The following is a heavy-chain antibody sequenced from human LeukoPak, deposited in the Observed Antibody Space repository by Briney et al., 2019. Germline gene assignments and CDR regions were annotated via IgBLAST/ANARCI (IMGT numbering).Heavy chain of an antibody. D-gene: IGHD3-22*01. CDR1: EFTANNNY. J-gene: IGHJ4*02. CDR2: IKQDGSEK. Sequence: GGSLRLSCADSEFTANNNYRSWVRQAPGKGLEWVANIKQDGSEKYYVDSVKGRFTISRDNAKNSLYLQMSSLRAEDTAVYYCARDQSYYDSSGYYPTFDYWGQGTLVTVSS. CDR3: ARDQSYYDSSGYYPTFDY. V-gene: IGHV3-7*04.